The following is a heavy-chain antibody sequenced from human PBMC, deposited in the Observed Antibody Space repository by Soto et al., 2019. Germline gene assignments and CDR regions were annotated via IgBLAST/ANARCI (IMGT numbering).Heavy chain of an antibody. J-gene: IGHJ6*02. V-gene: IGHV1-69*06. CDR3: ARTGYSYGPYGMDV. CDR1: VGTFSSYA. D-gene: IGHD5-18*01. CDR2: IIPIFGTA. Sequence: SVKVSCKASVGTFSSYAISWVRQAPGQGLEWMGGIIPIFGTANYAQKFQGRVTITADKSTSTAYMELSSLRSEDTAVYYCARTGYSYGPYGMDVRGQGTTVTVSS.